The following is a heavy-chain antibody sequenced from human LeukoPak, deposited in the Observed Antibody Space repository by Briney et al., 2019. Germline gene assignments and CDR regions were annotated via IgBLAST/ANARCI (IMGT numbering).Heavy chain of an antibody. D-gene: IGHD2-2*01. J-gene: IGHJ4*02. CDR1: GFIFSSYW. CDR2: INIDGSST. V-gene: IGHV3-74*01. Sequence: GGSLRLSCAASGFIFSSYWMHWVRQAPGKGLVWVSPINIDGSSTSYADSVKGRFTISRDNAKNTLSLQMNSLRDEDTAVYYCARVACSSSGCTDFDYWGQGTLVTVSS. CDR3: ARVACSSSGCTDFDY.